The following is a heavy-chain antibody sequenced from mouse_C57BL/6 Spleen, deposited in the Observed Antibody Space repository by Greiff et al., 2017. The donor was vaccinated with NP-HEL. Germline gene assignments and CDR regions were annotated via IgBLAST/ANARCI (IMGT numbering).Heavy chain of an antibody. CDR1: GYTFPDYN. D-gene: IGHD1-1*01. CDR3: ARMGITTVVAPYPMDY. V-gene: IGHV1-22*01. CDR2: INPNNGGT. Sequence: VQLQQSGPELVKPGASVKMSCKASGYTFPDYNMHWVKQSHGKSLEWIGYINPNNGGTSYNQKFKGKATLTVNKSSSTAYMELRSLTSEDSAVYYCARMGITTVVAPYPMDYWGQGTSVTVSS. J-gene: IGHJ4*01.